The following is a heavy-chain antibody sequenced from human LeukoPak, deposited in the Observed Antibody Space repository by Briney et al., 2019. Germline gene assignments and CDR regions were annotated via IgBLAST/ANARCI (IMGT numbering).Heavy chain of an antibody. V-gene: IGHV5-51*01. D-gene: IGHD4-23*01. CDR1: GYSFTSYW. J-gene: IGHJ3*02. Sequence: GESLKISCKGSGYSFTSYWIGWVRQMPGKGPEWMGIIYPGDSDTRYSPSFQGQVTISADKSISTAYLQWSSLKASDTAMYYCARLGGLDYGGNGEGFDIWGQGTMVTVSS. CDR3: ARLGGLDYGGNGEGFDI. CDR2: IYPGDSDT.